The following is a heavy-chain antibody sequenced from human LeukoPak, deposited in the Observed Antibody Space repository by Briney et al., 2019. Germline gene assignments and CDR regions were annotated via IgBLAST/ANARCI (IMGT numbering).Heavy chain of an antibody. V-gene: IGHV1-18*01. CDR3: ARDRAAGVWDFDY. CDR1: RYTFTSYD. Sequence: ASVKVSCTASRYTFTSYDITWVRHAPGQGHERTGWISTYNGNTNYAQKLQGRVTMTTDTSTSTAYMELRSLRSDDTAVYYCARDRAAGVWDFDYWGQGTLVTVSS. J-gene: IGHJ4*02. CDR2: ISTYNGNT. D-gene: IGHD6-19*01.